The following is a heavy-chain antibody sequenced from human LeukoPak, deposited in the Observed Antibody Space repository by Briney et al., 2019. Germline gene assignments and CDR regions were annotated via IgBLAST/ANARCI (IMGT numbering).Heavy chain of an antibody. CDR3: AVGSGWLSDS. V-gene: IGHV3-7*03. CDR2: INQDGSDK. D-gene: IGHD6-19*01. Sequence: GTSLRLSCAASGFTFSTYGMHWVRQAPGKGLEWVANINQDGSDKHYVGSVKGRFSVSGDYAKKSLYLQMNNLRDDDTAVYYCAVGSGWLSDSWSQGALVTVSS. CDR1: GFTFSTYG. J-gene: IGHJ4*02.